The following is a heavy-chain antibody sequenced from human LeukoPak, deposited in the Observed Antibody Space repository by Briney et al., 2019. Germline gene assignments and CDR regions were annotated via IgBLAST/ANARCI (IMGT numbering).Heavy chain of an antibody. CDR2: IYYSGST. Sequence: ASETLSLTCTVSGGSISSSSYYWGWIRQPPGKGLEWIGSIYYSGSTYYNPSLKSRVTISVDTSKNQFSLKLSSVTAADTAVYYCARDRYYYGSGSYRTRKIFDYWGQGTLVTVSS. D-gene: IGHD3-10*01. J-gene: IGHJ4*02. V-gene: IGHV4-39*07. CDR3: ARDRYYYGSGSYRTRKIFDY. CDR1: GGSISSSSYY.